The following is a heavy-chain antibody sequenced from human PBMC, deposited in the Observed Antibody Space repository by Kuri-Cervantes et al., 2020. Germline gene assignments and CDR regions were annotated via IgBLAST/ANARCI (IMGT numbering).Heavy chain of an antibody. J-gene: IGHJ4*02. CDR3: AKLYCSSTSCSFFDY. V-gene: IGHV3-15*01. CDR1: GFTFSNAW. Sequence: GESLKISCAASGFTFSNAWMSWVRQAPGKGLEWVGRIKSKTDGGTTDYAAPVKGRFIISRDDSKNTLYLQMNSLRAEDTAVYYCAKLYCSSTSCSFFDYWGQGTLVTVSS. CDR2: IKSKTDGGTT. D-gene: IGHD2-2*01.